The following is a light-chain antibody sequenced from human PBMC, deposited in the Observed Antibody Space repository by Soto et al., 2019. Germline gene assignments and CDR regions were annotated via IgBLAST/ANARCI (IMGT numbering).Light chain of an antibody. Sequence: DIQMTQSPSTLSASVGYRVTITCRASQSISSWLAWYQQKPGKAPKLLIYDASSLESGVPSRFSGSGSGTEFTLTIRSLQPDDFATYYCQQYNSSWTFGQGTKVEIK. V-gene: IGKV1-5*01. CDR3: QQYNSSWT. J-gene: IGKJ1*01. CDR2: DAS. CDR1: QSISSW.